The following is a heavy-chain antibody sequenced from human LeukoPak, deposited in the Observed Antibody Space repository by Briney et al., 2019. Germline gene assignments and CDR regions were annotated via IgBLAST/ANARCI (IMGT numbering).Heavy chain of an antibody. CDR3: ARDPPRIVVVVAATNYYGMDV. V-gene: IGHV1-18*01. CDR2: ISAYNGNT. D-gene: IGHD2-15*01. J-gene: IGHJ6*02. CDR1: GYTFTSYG. Sequence: ASVKVSCKAAGYTFTSYGISWVRQAPGQGLEWMGWISAYNGNTNYAQKLQGRVTMTTDTSTSTAYMELRSLRSDDTAVYYCARDPPRIVVVVAATNYYGMDVWGQGTTVTVSS.